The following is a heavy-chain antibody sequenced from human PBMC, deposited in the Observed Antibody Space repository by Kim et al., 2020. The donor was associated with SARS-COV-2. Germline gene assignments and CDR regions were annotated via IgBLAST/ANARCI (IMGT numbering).Heavy chain of an antibody. J-gene: IGHJ3*01. D-gene: IGHD3-10*01. CDR3: ARDPTDSLRVRELDPAFDF. CDR1: GFTFSSFG. Sequence: GGSLRLSCAASGFTFSSFGMHWVRQAPGKGLEWVAVILYDGSIKYYGDSVRGRFTISRDNSKNTLYLQMSSLRVEDTAVYYCARDPTDSLRVRELDPAFDFWGQGTMATVSS. V-gene: IGHV3-33*05. CDR2: ILYDGSIK.